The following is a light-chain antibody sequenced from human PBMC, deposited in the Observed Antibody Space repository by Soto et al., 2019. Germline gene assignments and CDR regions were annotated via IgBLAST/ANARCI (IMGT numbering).Light chain of an antibody. CDR1: SSNIGSNY. V-gene: IGLV1-47*01. CDR2: RNN. Sequence: QSVLTLPPSASGTPGQRVTISCSGSSSNIGSNYVYWYQQLPGTAPKLLIYRNNQRPSGVPDRFSGSKSGTSASLAISGLRSEDEADYYCAAWDDSLSGEVFGGGTKVTVL. J-gene: IGLJ2*01. CDR3: AAWDDSLSGEV.